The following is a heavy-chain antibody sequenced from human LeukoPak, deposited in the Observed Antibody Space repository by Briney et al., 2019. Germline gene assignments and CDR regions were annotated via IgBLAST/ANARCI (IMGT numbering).Heavy chain of an antibody. CDR1: GGSVSSTTYF. Sequence: PSETLSLTCTVSGGSVSSTTYFWSWIRLPPGKGLEWIASINYSGSTYYNPSLKSRVTISVDTSENQFSLKLSSVTAADTAVYYCARYVVYGSGKYYFDYWGQGTLVTVSS. CDR2: INYSGST. CDR3: ARYVVYGSGKYYFDY. V-gene: IGHV4-39*01. J-gene: IGHJ4*02. D-gene: IGHD3-10*01.